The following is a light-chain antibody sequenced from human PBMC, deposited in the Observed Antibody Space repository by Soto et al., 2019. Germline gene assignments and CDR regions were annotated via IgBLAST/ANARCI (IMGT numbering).Light chain of an antibody. CDR3: QHNDSPSWT. V-gene: IGKV1-5*01. CDR1: EGIDTS. Sequence: IQVTKSAVTVTVSLGDRITITCRASEGIDTSLACFQQRPGKAPQVLIAGASGLMNGVPSTCSGSGSGTEFALTNSSVPPDDFATYFCQHNDSPSWTFCQGTKVDIK. J-gene: IGKJ1*01. CDR2: GAS.